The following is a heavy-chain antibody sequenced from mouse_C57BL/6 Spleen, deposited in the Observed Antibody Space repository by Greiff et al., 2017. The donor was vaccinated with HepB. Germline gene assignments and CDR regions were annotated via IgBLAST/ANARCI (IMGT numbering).Heavy chain of an antibody. CDR3: ARVPDYYGSSLDY. Sequence: QVQLQQSGAELVKPGASVKISCKASGYAFSSYWMNWVKQRPGKGLEWIGQIYPGDGDTNYNGKFKGKATLTADKSSSTAYMQLSSLTSEDSAVYFCARVPDYYGSSLDYWGQGTSVTVSS. CDR1: GYAFSSYW. V-gene: IGHV1-80*01. CDR2: IYPGDGDT. D-gene: IGHD1-1*01. J-gene: IGHJ4*01.